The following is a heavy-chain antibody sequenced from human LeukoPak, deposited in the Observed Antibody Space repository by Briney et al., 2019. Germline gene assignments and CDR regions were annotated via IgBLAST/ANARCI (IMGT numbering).Heavy chain of an antibody. V-gene: IGHV3-23*01. CDR2: ISGSGGTT. D-gene: IGHD2-15*01. J-gene: IGHJ4*02. Sequence: GGSLTLSCTASRFTVSSNYMSWVRQAPGKGLEWVSAISGSGGTTFYADSVKGRFTISRDNSMNTLYLQMNSLRADDTAVYFCAKAPAAATCFDYWGQGTLVTVSS. CDR3: AKAPAAATCFDY. CDR1: RFTVSSNY.